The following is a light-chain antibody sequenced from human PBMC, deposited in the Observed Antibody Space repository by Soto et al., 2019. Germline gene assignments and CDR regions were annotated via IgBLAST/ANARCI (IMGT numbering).Light chain of an antibody. Sequence: DIRMTQSPSSVSASVGDRVTITCRASQDIRSWLTWYQQKPGKAPKLLIYAASTLQSGVPSRFSGSGSGTDFTLTMNSLQPEDCATYYFQQANAFPHPFGQGTKLEIK. V-gene: IGKV1-12*01. CDR2: AAS. CDR1: QDIRSW. J-gene: IGKJ2*01. CDR3: QQANAFPHP.